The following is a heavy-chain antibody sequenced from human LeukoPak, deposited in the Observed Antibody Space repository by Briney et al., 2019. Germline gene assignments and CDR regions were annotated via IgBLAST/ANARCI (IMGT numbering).Heavy chain of an antibody. Sequence: GGSLRLSCAASGFTFSSCTMNWVRQAPGKGLEWVSSISSSSSYIYYADSMKGRFTISRDNAKNSLYLQMNSLRAEDTAVYYCARVEGNIVTTTEGYFDYWGQGTLVTVSS. CDR3: ARVEGNIVTTTEGYFDY. V-gene: IGHV3-21*01. D-gene: IGHD5-12*01. CDR1: GFTFSSCT. CDR2: ISSSSSYI. J-gene: IGHJ4*02.